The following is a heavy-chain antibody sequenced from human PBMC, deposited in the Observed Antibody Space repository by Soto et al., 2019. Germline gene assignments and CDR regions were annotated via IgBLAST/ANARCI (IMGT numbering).Heavy chain of an antibody. CDR2: IYYSGST. D-gene: IGHD3-22*01. J-gene: IGHJ5*02. V-gene: IGHV4-59*01. CDR3: ARDRDYYDSSGYYYSWFDP. Sequence: SETLSLTCTVSGGSISSYYWSWIRQPPGKGLEWIGYIYYSGSTNYNPSLKSRVTISVDTSKNQFSLKLSSVTAADTAVYYCARDRDYYDSSGYYYSWFDPWGQGTLVTVSS. CDR1: GGSISSYY.